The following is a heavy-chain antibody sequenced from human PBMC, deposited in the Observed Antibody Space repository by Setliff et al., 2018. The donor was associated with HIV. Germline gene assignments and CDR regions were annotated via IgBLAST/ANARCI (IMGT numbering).Heavy chain of an antibody. CDR1: HGSISPFY. V-gene: IGHV4-59*01. D-gene: IGHD4-17*01. Sequence: NPSETLSLPCPVSHGSISPFYWSWMRQPPGKGLEWIGYIFYTGTTKYNPSLKDRVSMSVDMSKNQLSLKLKAVTAADTAVYYCARDRPPSTVDMLGAFDRWGRGTKVTVS. CDR2: IFYTGTT. CDR3: ARDRPPSTVDMLGAFDR. J-gene: IGHJ3*02.